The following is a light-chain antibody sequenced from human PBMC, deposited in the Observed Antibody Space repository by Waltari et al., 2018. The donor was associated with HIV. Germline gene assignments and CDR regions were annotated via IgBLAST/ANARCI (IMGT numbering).Light chain of an antibody. J-gene: IGKJ1*01. CDR1: QGVSSN. V-gene: IGKV3D-15*01. CDR2: GAS. CDR3: QQHNNWPYT. Sequence: EIVMTQSPATLSLSPGERATLSCRASQGVSSNLAWYQQKPGQAPRLLIYGASSRATGIPARFSGSGSGTEFFLTINSLESEDFAVYFCQQHNNWPYTFGQGTKVDI.